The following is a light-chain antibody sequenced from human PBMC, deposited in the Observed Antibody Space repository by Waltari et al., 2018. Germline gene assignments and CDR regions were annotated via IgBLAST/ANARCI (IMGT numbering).Light chain of an antibody. Sequence: QSVLTQPPSASGTPGQRVTIPCSGSSSNLGSNYVYWYQQLPGTAPKLLIYRNNQRPSGVPDRFSGSRSGTSASLAICGLRSEDEADYYCAAWDDSLSGPVFGGGTKLTVL. V-gene: IGLV1-47*01. CDR3: AAWDDSLSGPV. J-gene: IGLJ2*01. CDR2: RNN. CDR1: SSNLGSNY.